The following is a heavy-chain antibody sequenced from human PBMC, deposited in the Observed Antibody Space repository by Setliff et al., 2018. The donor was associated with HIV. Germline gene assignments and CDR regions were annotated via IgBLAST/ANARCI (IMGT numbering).Heavy chain of an antibody. CDR1: GGSIKSSSYY. J-gene: IGHJ6*03. V-gene: IGHV4-39*07. CDR2: IYYSGNT. Sequence: TLSLTCTVSGGSIKSSSYYWGWIRQPPGKGLEWIGSIYYSGNTYYNPSLKSRVTISTDTSKNQFSMKLRSVTAADTAVYYCARDGWRYCGDGSCRLNYNYYMDVWGKGTTVTVSS. CDR3: ARDGWRYCGDGSCRLNYNYYMDV. D-gene: IGHD2-15*01.